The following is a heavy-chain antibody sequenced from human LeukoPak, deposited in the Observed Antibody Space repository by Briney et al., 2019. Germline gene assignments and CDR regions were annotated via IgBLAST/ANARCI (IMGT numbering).Heavy chain of an antibody. Sequence: PGRSLRLSCAASGFTFSSYAMSWVRQAPGKGLEWVSAISGSGGSTYYADSVKGRFTISRDNSKNTLYLQMNSLRAEDTAVYYCAKYSEYAHYYGMDVWGQGTTVTVSS. V-gene: IGHV3-23*01. J-gene: IGHJ6*02. CDR1: GFTFSSYA. CDR2: ISGSGGST. D-gene: IGHD2-2*01. CDR3: AKYSEYAHYYGMDV.